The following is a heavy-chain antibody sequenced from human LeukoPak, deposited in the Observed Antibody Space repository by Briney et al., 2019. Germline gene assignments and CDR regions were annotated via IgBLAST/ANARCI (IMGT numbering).Heavy chain of an antibody. D-gene: IGHD5-24*01. V-gene: IGHV1-69*13. CDR3: ARMAMTRRSPNYYGMDV. CDR2: IIPIFGTA. CDR1: GGTFSSYA. J-gene: IGHJ6*02. Sequence: SVKVSCKASGGTFSSYAISWVRQAPGQGLEWMGGIIPIFGTANYAQKFQGRVTITADESTSTAYMELSSLRSEDTAVYYCARMAMTRRSPNYYGMDVWGQGTTVTVSS.